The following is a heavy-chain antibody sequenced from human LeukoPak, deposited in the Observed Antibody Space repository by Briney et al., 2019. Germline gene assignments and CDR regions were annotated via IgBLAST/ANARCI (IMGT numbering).Heavy chain of an antibody. CDR2: INPNSGGT. CDR3: ARTAQDSSSSDLLY. D-gene: IGHD6-6*01. V-gene: IGHV1-2*02. CDR1: GYTFTGYY. J-gene: IGHJ4*02. Sequence: GASVKVSCKASGYTFTGYYMHWVRQAPGQGLEWMGWINPNSGGTNYAQKFQGRVTMTRDTSISTAYMELSRLRSDDTAVYYCARTAQDSSSSDLLYWGQGTLVTVSS.